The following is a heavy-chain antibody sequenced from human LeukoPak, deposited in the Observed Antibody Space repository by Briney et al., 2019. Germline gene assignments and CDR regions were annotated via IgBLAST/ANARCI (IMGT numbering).Heavy chain of an antibody. D-gene: IGHD4/OR15-4a*01. V-gene: IGHV3-30*14. J-gene: IGHJ4*02. Sequence: GGSLRLSCAASGFTFSSFAMHWVRQAPGKGLEWVAVISYDGSNMYYADSVKGRFTISRDNSKNTLYLQMNSLRAEDTAVYYCARRAGAYSHPYDYWGQGTLVTVSS. CDR3: ARRAGAYSHPYDY. CDR1: GFTFSSFA. CDR2: ISYDGSNM.